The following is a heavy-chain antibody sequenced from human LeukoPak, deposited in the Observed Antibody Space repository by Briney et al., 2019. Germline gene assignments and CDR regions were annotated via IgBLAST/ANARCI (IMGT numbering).Heavy chain of an antibody. V-gene: IGHV3-48*03. CDR3: ARGAAALIDY. CDR2: ISSSGSTI. CDR1: GFTFSSYE. D-gene: IGHD2-15*01. J-gene: IGHJ4*02. Sequence: PGGSLRLSCAASGFTFSSYEMNWVRQAPGKGLEWVSYISSSGSTIYYADSVKGRFTISRDNAKNSLYLQMNSPRAEDTAVYYCARGAAALIDYWGQGTLVTVSS.